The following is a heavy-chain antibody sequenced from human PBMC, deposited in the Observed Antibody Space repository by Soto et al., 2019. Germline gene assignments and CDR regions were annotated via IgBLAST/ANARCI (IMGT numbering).Heavy chain of an antibody. V-gene: IGHV5-51*01. CDR1: GYSFTSYW. D-gene: IGHD3-22*01. CDR2: IYPGDSDT. J-gene: IGHJ4*02. CDR3: AGHEAYYDSSGYYYAAFDY. Sequence: PGESLKISCKGSGYSFTSYWIGWVRQMPGKGLEWMGIIYPGDSDTRYSPSFQGQVTISADKSISTAYLQWSSLKASDTAMYYCAGHEAYYDSSGYYYAAFDYWGQGTLVTAPQ.